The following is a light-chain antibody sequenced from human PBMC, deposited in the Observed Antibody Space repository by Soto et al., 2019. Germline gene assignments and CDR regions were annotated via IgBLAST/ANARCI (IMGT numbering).Light chain of an antibody. CDR3: CSDAGTYIWV. J-gene: IGLJ3*02. CDR1: SSDVGNYNY. Sequence: QSALTQPRSVSGSPGQSITISCTATSSDVGNYNYVSWYQQHPGKVPKLMIYDVSKRPSGVPDRFSGSKSGNTASLTISGLQAEDEADYYCCSDAGTYIWVFVGGTKLTVL. CDR2: DVS. V-gene: IGLV2-11*01.